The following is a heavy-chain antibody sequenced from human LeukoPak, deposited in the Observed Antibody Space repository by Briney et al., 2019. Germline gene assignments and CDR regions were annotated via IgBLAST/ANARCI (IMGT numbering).Heavy chain of an antibody. CDR1: GFTFSSYA. CDR3: ARVPKQWLQLYYFDY. J-gene: IGHJ4*02. CDR2: ISGSGGST. D-gene: IGHD6-19*01. V-gene: IGHV3-23*01. Sequence: PGGSLRLSCAASGFTFSSYAMSWVRQAPGKGLEWVSAISGSGGSTYYADSVKGRFTISRDNSKNTLYLQMNSLRAEDTAVYYCARVPKQWLQLYYFDYWGQGTLVTVSS.